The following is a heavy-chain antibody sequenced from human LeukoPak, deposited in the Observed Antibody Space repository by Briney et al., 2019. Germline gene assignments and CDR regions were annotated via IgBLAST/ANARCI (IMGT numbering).Heavy chain of an antibody. CDR2: IYYSGST. D-gene: IGHD5-18*01. Sequence: SETLSLTCTVSGGSISSYYWSWIRQPPGKGLEWIGYIYYSGSTNYNPSLKSRVTMSVDTSKNQFSLKLSSVTAADTAVYYCARQLSPHTRFDYWGQGTLVTVSS. V-gene: IGHV4-59*01. J-gene: IGHJ4*02. CDR3: ARQLSPHTRFDY. CDR1: GGSISSYY.